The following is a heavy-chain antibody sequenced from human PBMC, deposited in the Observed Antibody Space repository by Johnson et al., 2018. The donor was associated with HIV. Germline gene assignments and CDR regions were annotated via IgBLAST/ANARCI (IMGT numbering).Heavy chain of an antibody. CDR1: GFTFSSYA. D-gene: IGHD3-10*01. J-gene: IGHJ3*02. Sequence: QVQLVESGGGVVQPGRSLRLSCAASGFTFSSYAMHWVRQAPGKGLEWVAVISYDGSNKYYADSVKGRFTISRDNSKNTLDLQMNSLRAEDTAVYYCAKDYYGSGSKHDAFDIWGQGTMVTVSS. CDR2: ISYDGSNK. CDR3: AKDYYGSGSKHDAFDI. V-gene: IGHV3-30*04.